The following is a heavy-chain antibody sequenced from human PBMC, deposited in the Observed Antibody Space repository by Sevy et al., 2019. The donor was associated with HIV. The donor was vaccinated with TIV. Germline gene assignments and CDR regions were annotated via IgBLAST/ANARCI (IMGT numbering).Heavy chain of an antibody. V-gene: IGHV3-33*08. J-gene: IGHJ6*02. CDR2: IWYDGSNT. Sequence: GGSLRLSCAASGFTFSSYGMHWVRQAPGKGLEWVALIWYDGSNTYYADSVKGRFSISRDNSKNTLYLQMNSLRAEDTAAYYCARGKAALPGYYYGMDVWGQGTTVTVSS. D-gene: IGHD6-6*01. CDR1: GFTFSSYG. CDR3: ARGKAALPGYYYGMDV.